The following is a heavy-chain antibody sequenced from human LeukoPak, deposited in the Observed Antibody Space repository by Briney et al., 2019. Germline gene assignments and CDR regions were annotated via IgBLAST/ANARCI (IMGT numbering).Heavy chain of an antibody. V-gene: IGHV3-64*02. D-gene: IGHD3-22*01. Sequence: GGSLRLSCAASGFTFSSYAMHWVRQAPGKGLEYVSAISSNGDSTYYADSVRDRFTISRDNSKNTLYLQMGSPRAEDMAMYYCARANRRDSSPFYFDYWGQGTLVTVSS. J-gene: IGHJ4*02. CDR3: ARANRRDSSPFYFDY. CDR2: ISSNGDST. CDR1: GFTFSSYA.